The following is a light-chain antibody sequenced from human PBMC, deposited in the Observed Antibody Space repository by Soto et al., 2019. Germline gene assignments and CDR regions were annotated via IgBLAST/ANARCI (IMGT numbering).Light chain of an antibody. CDR1: SNDIGSNKF. CDR2: DVT. Sequence: QSALTQPVSVSGSPGQSITISCTGTSNDIGSNKFVSWYQQEAGKVPKLIIYDVTIRSSGASNRFSGSKSGNTASLTISGLQAEDEADYYCSSYTTTNVVIFGGGTKLTVL. J-gene: IGLJ2*01. V-gene: IGLV2-14*01. CDR3: SSYTTTNVVI.